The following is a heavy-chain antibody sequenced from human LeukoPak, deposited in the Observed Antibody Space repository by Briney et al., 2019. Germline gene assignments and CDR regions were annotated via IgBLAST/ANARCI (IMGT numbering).Heavy chain of an antibody. Sequence: GGSLRLSCAASGFTFSSYSMNWVRQAPGKGLEWVSSISSSSSYIYYADSVKGRFTISRDNAKNSLYLQMNSLRAEDTALYYCAKIRFLEWPIMGPYYYYMDVWGKGTTVTVSS. CDR1: GFTFSSYS. CDR3: AKIRFLEWPIMGPYYYYMDV. D-gene: IGHD3-3*01. CDR2: ISSSSSYI. V-gene: IGHV3-21*04. J-gene: IGHJ6*03.